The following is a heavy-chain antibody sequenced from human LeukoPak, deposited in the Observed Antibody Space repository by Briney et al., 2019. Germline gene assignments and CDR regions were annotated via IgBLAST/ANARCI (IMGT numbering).Heavy chain of an antibody. D-gene: IGHD4-23*01. CDR2: ISSSGSTI. CDR3: ARDPVGYYYAMDV. J-gene: IGHJ6*02. V-gene: IGHV3-48*03. Sequence: GGSLRLSCAASGFTFRDNEMNWVRQAPGKGLEWVSIISSSGSTINYADSVKGRFTISRDSAKKSVYMQMNSLRAEDTAVYYCARDPVGYYYAMDVWGQGTTVTVSS. CDR1: GFTFRDNE.